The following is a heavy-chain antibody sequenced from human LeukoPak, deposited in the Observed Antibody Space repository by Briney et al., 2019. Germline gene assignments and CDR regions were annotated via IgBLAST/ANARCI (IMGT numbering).Heavy chain of an antibody. CDR2: IYYSGST. J-gene: IGHJ5*02. Sequence: PSQTLSLTCTVSGGSISSGGYYWSWIRQHPWKGLEWIGYIYYSGSTYYNPSLKSRVTISVDTSKNQFSLKLSSVTAADTAVYYCARGHNVVVVAATPEWFDPWGQGTLVTVSS. V-gene: IGHV4-31*03. CDR1: GGSISSGGYY. CDR3: ARGHNVVVVAATPEWFDP. D-gene: IGHD2-15*01.